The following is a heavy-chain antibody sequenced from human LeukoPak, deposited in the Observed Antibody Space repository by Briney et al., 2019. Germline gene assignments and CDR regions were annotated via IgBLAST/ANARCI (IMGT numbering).Heavy chain of an antibody. D-gene: IGHD4-17*01. CDR3: AGGYDYGDYALDY. CDR2: ISAYNGNT. J-gene: IGHJ4*02. V-gene: IGHV1-18*01. CDR1: GYTFTSYG. Sequence: ASVKVSCKASGYTFTSYGISWVRQAPGQGIEWKGWISAYNGNTNYAQKFQGRVTMTRNTSISTAYMELSSLRSEDTAVYYCAGGYDYGDYALDYWGQGTLVTVSS.